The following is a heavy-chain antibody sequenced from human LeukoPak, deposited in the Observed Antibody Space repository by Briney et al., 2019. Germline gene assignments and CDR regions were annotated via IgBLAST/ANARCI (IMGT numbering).Heavy chain of an antibody. J-gene: IGHJ5*02. CDR1: GFTFSSYA. CDR3: SKDRVVVGLNWFDP. CDR2: ISGSGGST. D-gene: IGHD2-15*01. Sequence: PGGSLRLSCAASGFTFSSYAMSWVRQAPGKGLEWVSGISGSGGSTYHADSVRGRFTISRDNSKNTLYLQMNSLRAEDTAVYYCSKDRVVVGLNWFDPWGQGTLVTVSS. V-gene: IGHV3-23*01.